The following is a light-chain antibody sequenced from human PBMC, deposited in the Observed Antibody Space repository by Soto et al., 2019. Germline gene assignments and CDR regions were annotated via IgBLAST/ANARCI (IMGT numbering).Light chain of an antibody. CDR1: QSISSW. Sequence: DIQMTQSPSTLSASVGDRVTITCRASQSISSWLAWYQQKPGKAPKLLIYKASSLESGVPSRFSGSGSGTEFTLTISSLQPDDFATYYCQAYKSYSTFGQGTKLEIK. V-gene: IGKV1-5*03. J-gene: IGKJ2*01. CDR2: KAS. CDR3: QAYKSYST.